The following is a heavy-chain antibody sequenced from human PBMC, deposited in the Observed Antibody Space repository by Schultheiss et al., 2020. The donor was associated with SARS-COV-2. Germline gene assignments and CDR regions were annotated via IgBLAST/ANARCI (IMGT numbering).Heavy chain of an antibody. Sequence: SETLSLTCTVSGGSISSYYWSWIRQPQGKGLEWIGYIYYSGSTNYNPSLKSRVTISVDTSKNQFSLKLSSVTAADTAVYYCARRSAAGTSYFDYWGRGTLVTVSS. CDR3: ARRSAAGTSYFDY. CDR2: IYYSGST. D-gene: IGHD6-13*01. J-gene: IGHJ4*02. V-gene: IGHV4-59*08. CDR1: GGSISSYY.